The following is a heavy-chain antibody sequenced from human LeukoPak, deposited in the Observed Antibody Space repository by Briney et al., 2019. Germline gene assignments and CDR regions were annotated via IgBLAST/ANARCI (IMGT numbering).Heavy chain of an antibody. J-gene: IGHJ5*02. V-gene: IGHV3-30-3*01. D-gene: IGHD4-17*01. Sequence: GGSLRLSCAASGFTFSSYAMHWVRQAPGKGLEWVAVISYDGSNKYYADSVKGRFTISRDNSKNTLYLQMNSLRAEDTAVYYYARDRGPTPYGDSLEGFDPWGQGTLVTVSS. CDR2: ISYDGSNK. CDR1: GFTFSSYA. CDR3: ARDRGPTPYGDSLEGFDP.